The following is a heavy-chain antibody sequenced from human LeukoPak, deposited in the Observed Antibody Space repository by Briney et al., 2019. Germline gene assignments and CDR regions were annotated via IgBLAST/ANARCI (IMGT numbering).Heavy chain of an antibody. D-gene: IGHD3-22*01. CDR3: ARDLYYDSSGYYYTGGYYFDY. J-gene: IGHJ4*02. CDR2: ISYDGSNK. CDR1: GFTFSSYA. Sequence: GRSLRLSCAASGFTFSSYAMHWVRQAPGKGLEWVAVISYDGSNKYYADSVKGRFTISRDNSKNTLYLQMNSLRAEDTAVYYCARDLYYDSSGYYYTGGYYFDYWGQGTLVTVSS. V-gene: IGHV3-30-3*01.